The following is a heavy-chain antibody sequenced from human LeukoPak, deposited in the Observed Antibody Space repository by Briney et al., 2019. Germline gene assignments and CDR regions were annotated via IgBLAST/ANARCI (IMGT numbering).Heavy chain of an antibody. Sequence: ASVKVSCKASGYTFTGHYMHWVRQAPGQGFEWMGWINANSGGTNYVQKFQGRVTMTRDTSISTAYMELSRLRSDDTAVYYCARERPNSSSWYARWFDPWGEGTLVTVSS. V-gene: IGHV1-2*02. CDR2: INANSGGT. D-gene: IGHD6-13*01. CDR3: ARERPNSSSWYARWFDP. CDR1: GYTFTGHY. J-gene: IGHJ5*02.